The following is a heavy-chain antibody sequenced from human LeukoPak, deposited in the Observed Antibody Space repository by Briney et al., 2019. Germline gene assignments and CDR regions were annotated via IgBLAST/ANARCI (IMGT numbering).Heavy chain of an antibody. CDR3: AREAGTDAFDI. D-gene: IGHD6-13*01. J-gene: IGHJ3*02. Sequence: GSLRLSCAASGFTFSSYSMNWVRQAPGKGLEWVSYISSSSSTTYYADSVKGRFTISRDNAKNSLYLQMNSLRAEDTAVYYCAREAGTDAFDIWGQGTMVTVSS. CDR2: ISSSSSTT. V-gene: IGHV3-48*01. CDR1: GFTFSSYS.